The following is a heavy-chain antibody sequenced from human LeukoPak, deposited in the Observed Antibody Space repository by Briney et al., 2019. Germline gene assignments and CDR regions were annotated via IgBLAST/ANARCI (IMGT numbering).Heavy chain of an antibody. Sequence: ASVKVSCKVSGYTLTELSMHWVRQAPGKGLEWMGGFDPEDGETIYAQKFQGRVTITADRSTSTAYMELSSLRSEDTAVYYCARDRSLYSSTWYVPRDGFDIWGQGTMVTVSS. CDR3: ARDRSLYSSTWYVPRDGFDI. J-gene: IGHJ3*02. CDR2: FDPEDGET. D-gene: IGHD6-13*01. CDR1: GYTLTELS. V-gene: IGHV1-24*01.